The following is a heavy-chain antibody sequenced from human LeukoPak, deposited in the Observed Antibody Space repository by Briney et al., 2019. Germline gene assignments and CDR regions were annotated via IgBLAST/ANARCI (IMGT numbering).Heavy chain of an antibody. CDR1: GYTFTSYA. D-gene: IGHD3-10*01. CDR3: ARDGLWFGELSAYYMDV. CDR2: INTNTGNP. J-gene: IGHJ6*03. Sequence: ASVKVSCKASGYTFTSYAMNWVRQAPGQGLEWMGWINTNTGNPTYAQGFTGRFVFSLDTSVSTAYLQISSLKAEDTAVYYCARDGLWFGELSAYYMDVWGKGTTVTVSS. V-gene: IGHV7-4-1*02.